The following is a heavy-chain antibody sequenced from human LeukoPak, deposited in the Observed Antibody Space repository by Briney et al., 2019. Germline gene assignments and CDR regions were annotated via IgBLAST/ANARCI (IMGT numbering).Heavy chain of an antibody. J-gene: IGHJ4*02. V-gene: IGHV3-23*01. Sequence: GGSLRLSCAAFGLIFSSYGMNWVRQAPGKGLEWVSAISASGGNTYYADSVKDSFIISRDTSKRVVYLQMNSLRAEDTAVYYCAKRFYSDISSHYFYYFEFWGQGTLVTVSS. CDR1: GLIFSSYG. D-gene: IGHD3-22*01. CDR3: AKRFYSDISSHYFYYFEF. CDR2: ISASGGNT.